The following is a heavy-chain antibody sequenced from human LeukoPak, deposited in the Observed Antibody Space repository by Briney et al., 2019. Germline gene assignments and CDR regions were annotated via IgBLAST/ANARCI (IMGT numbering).Heavy chain of an antibody. V-gene: IGHV3-23*01. Sequence: GGSLRLSCAASGLTFSSYAMSWVRQAPGKGLEWVSAISGSGGSTYYADSVKGRFTISRDNSKNTLYLQMNSLRAEDTAVYYCAKVGAVAYYFDYWGQGTLVTVSS. J-gene: IGHJ4*02. CDR2: ISGSGGST. CDR3: AKVGAVAYYFDY. CDR1: GLTFSSYA. D-gene: IGHD6-19*01.